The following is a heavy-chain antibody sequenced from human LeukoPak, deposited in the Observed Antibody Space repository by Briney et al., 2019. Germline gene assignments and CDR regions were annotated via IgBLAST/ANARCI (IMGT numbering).Heavy chain of an antibody. D-gene: IGHD6-6*01. CDR3: AKTPTALVRGGYYFDS. CDR1: GFTFSSYG. Sequence: GGSLRLSCAASGFTFSSYGMHWVRQAPGKGLEWVAVIWYDGSNKYYADSVKGRFTISRDNSKNTLYLQMNSLRAEDTAVYFCAKTPTALVRGGYYFDSWGQGTLVTVSS. J-gene: IGHJ4*02. V-gene: IGHV3-33*06. CDR2: IWYDGSNK.